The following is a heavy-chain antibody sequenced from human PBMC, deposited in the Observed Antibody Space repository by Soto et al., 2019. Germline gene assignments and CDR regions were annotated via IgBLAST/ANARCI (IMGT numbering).Heavy chain of an antibody. D-gene: IGHD3-3*01. CDR2: IYYSGST. CDR1: GGSISSSSYY. J-gene: IGHJ5*02. CDR3: ARGRITIFGVVTRGWFGP. Sequence: QLQLQESGPGLVKPSETLSLTCTVSGGSISSSSYYWGWIREPPGKGLEWIGSIYYSGSTYYNPSHKSRVTISVDTSKNQFSLKLSSVTAADTAVYYCARGRITIFGVVTRGWFGPWGQGTLVTVSS. V-gene: IGHV4-39*01.